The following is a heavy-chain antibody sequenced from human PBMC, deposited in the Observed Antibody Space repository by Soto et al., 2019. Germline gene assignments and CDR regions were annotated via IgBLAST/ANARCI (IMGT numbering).Heavy chain of an antibody. CDR2: IIPILGIA. J-gene: IGHJ4*02. CDR1: GGTFSSYT. D-gene: IGHD3-10*01. V-gene: IGHV1-69*02. Sequence: QVQLVQSGAEVKKPGSSVKVSCKASGGTFSSYTISWVRQAPGQGLEWMGRIIPILGIANYAQKFQGRVTITAEKSTSTAYMELSSLRSEDTAVYYCATMVRGVRGYYFDYWGQGTLVTVSS. CDR3: ATMVRGVRGYYFDY.